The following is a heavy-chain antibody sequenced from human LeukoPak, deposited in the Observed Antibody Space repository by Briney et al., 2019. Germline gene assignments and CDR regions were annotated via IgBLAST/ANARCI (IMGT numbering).Heavy chain of an antibody. D-gene: IGHD3-22*01. J-gene: IGHJ4*02. CDR1: XXTFSXXA. Sequence: XVSCXXXXXTFSXXAXSWVRQAPGQGLEWMGRIIPILGIANYAQKFQGRVTITADKSTSTAYMELSSLRSEDTAVYYCARDQVYYDSSGQNGSYWGQGTLVTVSS. CDR3: ARDQVYYDSSGQNGSY. CDR2: IIPILGIA. V-gene: IGHV1-69*04.